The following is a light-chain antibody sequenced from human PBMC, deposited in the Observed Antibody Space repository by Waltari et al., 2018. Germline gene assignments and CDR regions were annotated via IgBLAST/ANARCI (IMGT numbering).Light chain of an antibody. Sequence: AIQLTQSPSSLSASVGDRVTITCRASQGISSALAWYQQKTGKAPNLLIYDASSLESGGPSRCSCSGSGTDFTRTISSLQPEDFATYYCQQFNSYPITFGPGTKVDIK. V-gene: IGKV1-13*02. CDR3: QQFNSYPIT. J-gene: IGKJ3*01. CDR1: QGISSA. CDR2: DAS.